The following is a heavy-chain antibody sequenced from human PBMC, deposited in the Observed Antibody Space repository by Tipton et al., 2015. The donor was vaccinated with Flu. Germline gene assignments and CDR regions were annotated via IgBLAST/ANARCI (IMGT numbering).Heavy chain of an antibody. CDR2: TYQTGST. J-gene: IGHJ3*01. Sequence: VKPSETLSLTCGVSGYSISAGYYWGWIRRPPAKGLEWIGTTYQTGSTFYNPSLKSRLTISVDTSKNQFSLKLRSVTAADTAMYYCARVRPGETFDVWGQGTMVNVFS. V-gene: IGHV4-38-2*01. CDR3: ARVRPGETFDV. CDR1: GYSISAGYY.